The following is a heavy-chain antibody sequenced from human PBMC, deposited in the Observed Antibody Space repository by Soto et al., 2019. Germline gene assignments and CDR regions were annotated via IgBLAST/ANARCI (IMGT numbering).Heavy chain of an antibody. CDR2: ISSSSSYT. CDR1: GFTSSDYY. Sequence: GSLRLSCAASGFTSSDYYMSWIRQAPGKGLEWVSYISSSSSYTNYADSVKGRFTISRDNAKNSLYLQMNSLRAEDTAVYYCARGGYCSSTSCPRLYWFDPWGQGTLVTASS. J-gene: IGHJ5*02. D-gene: IGHD2-2*01. CDR3: ARGGYCSSTSCPRLYWFDP. V-gene: IGHV3-11*06.